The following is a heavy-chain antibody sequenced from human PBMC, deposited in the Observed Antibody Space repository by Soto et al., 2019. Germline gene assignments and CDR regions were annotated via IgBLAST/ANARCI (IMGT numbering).Heavy chain of an antibody. J-gene: IGHJ1*01. CDR1: GFTFSSYA. CDR3: AKDRFYDFWSGYYTQSAEYFQH. V-gene: IGHV3-23*01. Sequence: GGSLRLSCAASGFTFSSYAMSWVRQAPGKGLEWVSAISGSGGSTYYADSVKGRFTISRDNSKNTLYPQINSLRAEDTAVYYCAKDRFYDFWSGYYTQSAEYFQHWGQGTLVTVSS. D-gene: IGHD3-3*01. CDR2: ISGSGGST.